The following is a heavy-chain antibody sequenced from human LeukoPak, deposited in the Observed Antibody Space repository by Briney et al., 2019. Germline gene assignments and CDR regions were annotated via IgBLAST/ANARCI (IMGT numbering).Heavy chain of an antibody. J-gene: IGHJ6*03. CDR3: AKRRGLELLYYYYMDV. Sequence: PGGSLRLSCAASGFTISNYWMHWVRQAPGKGLVWVSRINSDGSSTNYADSVKGRFTISRDNAKNTLYLQMNSLRAEDTAVYYCAKRRGLELLYYYYMDVWGKGTTVTVSS. CDR2: INSDGSST. V-gene: IGHV3-74*01. CDR1: GFTISNYW. D-gene: IGHD1-7*01.